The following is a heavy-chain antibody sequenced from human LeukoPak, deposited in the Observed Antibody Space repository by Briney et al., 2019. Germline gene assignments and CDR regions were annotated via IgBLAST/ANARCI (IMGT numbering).Heavy chain of an antibody. J-gene: IGHJ4*02. CDR2: INPNSGGT. CDR3: ARTMDSSGHYRWGNAH. Sequence: ASVKVSCKASGYTFTGYYMHWVRQAPGQGLEWMGWINPNSGGTNYAQKFQGRVTMTRDTSISTAYMELSRLRSDDTAVYYCARTMDSSGHYRWGNAHWGQGTLVTVSS. CDR1: GYTFTGYY. D-gene: IGHD3-22*01. V-gene: IGHV1-2*02.